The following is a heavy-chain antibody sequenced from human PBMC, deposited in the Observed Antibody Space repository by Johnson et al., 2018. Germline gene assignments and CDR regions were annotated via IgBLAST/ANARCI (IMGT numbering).Heavy chain of an antibody. J-gene: IGHJ6*02. Sequence: VQLVESGGGLVQPGRSLRLSCAASGFTFDDYAMHWVRQAPGKGLEWVSGIIWNSGSIGYADTVKGRFPISRQNAKNSLYLQMNSRRAEDTALYSGAKDSDWGDTYFYGMDAWGQGTTVTGSS. V-gene: IGHV3-9*01. D-gene: IGHD7-27*01. CDR3: AKDSDWGDTYFYGMDA. CDR1: GFTFDDYA. CDR2: IIWNSGSI.